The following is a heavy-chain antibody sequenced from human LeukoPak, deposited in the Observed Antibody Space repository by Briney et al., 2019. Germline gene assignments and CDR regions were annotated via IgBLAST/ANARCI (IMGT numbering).Heavy chain of an antibody. Sequence: GGALRLSCTASGFTFSNYAMTWVRQAPGKGLGWVSGISGNGGSTYYADSVKGRFTISRDYSKSSLHLQMNSLRAEDTAVYYCAKTSGSYFAGFDCWGQGTLVTVYS. D-gene: IGHD3-22*01. CDR2: ISGNGGST. V-gene: IGHV3-23*01. J-gene: IGHJ4*02. CDR3: AKTSGSYFAGFDC. CDR1: GFTFSNYA.